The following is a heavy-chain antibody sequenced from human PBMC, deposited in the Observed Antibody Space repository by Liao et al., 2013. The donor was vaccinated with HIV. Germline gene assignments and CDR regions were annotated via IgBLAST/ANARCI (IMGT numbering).Heavy chain of an antibody. CDR1: GGSISSYY. CDR2: IYASGST. J-gene: IGHJ6*03. CDR3: ARVLRFEAYYYYYYMDV. D-gene: IGHD3-3*01. V-gene: IGHV4-4*07. Sequence: QVQLQESGPGLVKPSETLSLTCTVSGGSISSYYWSWIRQSAGKGLEWIGRIYASGSTNYNPSLKSRVTMSIDTSKNQFSLKLSSVTAADTAVYYCARVLRFEAYYYYYYMDVWGKGTTVTVSS.